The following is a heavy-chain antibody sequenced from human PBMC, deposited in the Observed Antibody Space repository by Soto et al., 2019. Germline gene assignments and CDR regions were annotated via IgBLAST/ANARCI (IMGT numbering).Heavy chain of an antibody. Sequence: QGQLVQSGPEMKKPGASVKVSCKASGYTFSRYGISWVRQAPGQGLEWMGWVSGYNGDTKYAQKVQGRVTMTIDTSTYTAYMELRSLTSDDTAKYYCAKNGQPPYYYYGMDVWGQGTTVTVSS. CDR3: AKNGQPPYYYYGMDV. D-gene: IGHD2-8*01. V-gene: IGHV1-18*01. J-gene: IGHJ6*02. CDR1: GYTFSRYG. CDR2: VSGYNGDT.